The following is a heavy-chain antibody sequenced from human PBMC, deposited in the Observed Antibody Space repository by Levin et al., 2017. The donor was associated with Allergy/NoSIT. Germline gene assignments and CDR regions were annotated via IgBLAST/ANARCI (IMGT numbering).Heavy chain of an antibody. J-gene: IGHJ3*02. Sequence: GGSLRLSCAASGFTFSSYSMNWVRQAPGKGLEWVSYISSSSSTIYYADSVKGRFTISRDNAKNSLYLQMNSLRAEDTAVYYCARDLFVGENTGDAFDIWGQGTMVTVSS. CDR3: ARDLFVGENTGDAFDI. CDR1: GFTFSSYS. V-gene: IGHV3-48*01. D-gene: IGHD3-16*01. CDR2: ISSSSSTI.